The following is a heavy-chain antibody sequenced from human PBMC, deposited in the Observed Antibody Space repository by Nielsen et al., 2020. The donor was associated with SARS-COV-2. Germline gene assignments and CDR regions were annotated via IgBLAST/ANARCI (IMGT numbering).Heavy chain of an antibody. Sequence: ASVKVSCKASGYTFTGYYMHWVRQAPGQGLEWMGWINPNSGDTNYAQKFQGRVTMTRDTSISTAYMELSSLRSEDTAVYYCARGPVDTAMVYIPDYYYGMDVWGQGTTVTVSS. J-gene: IGHJ6*02. CDR3: ARGPVDTAMVYIPDYYYGMDV. CDR2: INPNSGDT. V-gene: IGHV1-2*02. D-gene: IGHD5-18*01. CDR1: GYTFTGYY.